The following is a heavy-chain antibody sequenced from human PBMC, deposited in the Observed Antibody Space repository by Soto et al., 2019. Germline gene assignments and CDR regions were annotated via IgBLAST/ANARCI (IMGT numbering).Heavy chain of an antibody. J-gene: IGHJ4*02. CDR2: IIPIFGTA. D-gene: IGHD6-13*01. V-gene: IGHV1-69*05. CDR1: GGTFSSYA. CDR3: AAEIYSGGTCCHFDY. Sequence: PVKVSCKASGGTFSSYAISWVRQAPGQGLEWMGGIIPIFGTANYAQKFQGRITITRDTSTSTAYMELSSLTSEDTAVYYCAAEIYSGGTCCHFDYWGQGNPVTGS.